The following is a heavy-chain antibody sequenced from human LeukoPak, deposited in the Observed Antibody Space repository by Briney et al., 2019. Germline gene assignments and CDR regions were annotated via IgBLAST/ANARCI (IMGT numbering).Heavy chain of an antibody. Sequence: GRSLRLSCAASGFTFSSYAMHWVRQAPGKGLEWVAVISYDGSNKYYADSVKGRFTISRDNSKNTLYLQMNSLRAEDTAVYYCARDRGDYVCDYWGQGTLVTVSS. J-gene: IGHJ4*02. CDR2: ISYDGSNK. CDR1: GFTFSSYA. CDR3: ARDRGDYVCDY. D-gene: IGHD3-16*01. V-gene: IGHV3-30-3*01.